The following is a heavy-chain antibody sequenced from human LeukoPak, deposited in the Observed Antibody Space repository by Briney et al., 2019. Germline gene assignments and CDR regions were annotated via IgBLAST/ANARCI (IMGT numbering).Heavy chain of an antibody. CDR1: GGSISSYY. Sequence: SETLSLTCTVSGGSISSYYWSWIRQPPGKGLEWIGYIYYSGSTNYNPSLKSRVTISVDTSKNQFSLKLSSVTAADTAVYYCARHKGGYCSGGSCYSGYFQHWGQGTLVTVSS. D-gene: IGHD2-15*01. CDR3: ARHKGGYCSGGSCYSGYFQH. J-gene: IGHJ1*01. V-gene: IGHV4-59*08. CDR2: IYYSGST.